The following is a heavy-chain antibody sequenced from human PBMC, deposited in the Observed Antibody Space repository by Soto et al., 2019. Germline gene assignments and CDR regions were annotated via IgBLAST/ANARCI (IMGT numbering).Heavy chain of an antibody. CDR1: GGTFSSYT. CDR3: ARSSTVTTTVLRYFDY. Sequence: SVKVSCKASGGTFSSYTISWVRQAPGQGLEWMGRIIPILGIANYAQKFQGRVTITADKSTSTAYMELSSLRSEDTAVYYCARSSTVTTTVLRYFDYWGQGTLVTVSS. V-gene: IGHV1-69*02. J-gene: IGHJ4*02. CDR2: IIPILGIA. D-gene: IGHD4-17*01.